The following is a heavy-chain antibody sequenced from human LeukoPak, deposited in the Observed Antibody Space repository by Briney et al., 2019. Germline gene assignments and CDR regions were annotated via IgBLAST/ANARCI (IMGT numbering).Heavy chain of an antibody. D-gene: IGHD1-26*01. Sequence: GGSLRLSCAASGFIFGSSAMSWLRQAPGKGLQWVSTITGRGDNTYYADSLKGRFSISRDNSKDTLYLLMNSLSADDTATYYCAKDHVGTITLRYFDSWGQETLVTISS. J-gene: IGHJ4*02. CDR1: GFIFGSSA. CDR3: AKDHVGTITLRYFDS. CDR2: ITGRGDNT. V-gene: IGHV3-23*01.